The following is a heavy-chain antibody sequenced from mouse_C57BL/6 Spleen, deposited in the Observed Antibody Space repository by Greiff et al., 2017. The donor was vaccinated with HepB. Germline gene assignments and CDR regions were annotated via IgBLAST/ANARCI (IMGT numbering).Heavy chain of an antibody. CDR3: ARMAYGRGYFDY. V-gene: IGHV1-80*01. J-gene: IGHJ2*01. CDR2: IYPGDGDT. D-gene: IGHD1-1*01. CDR1: GYAFSSYW. Sequence: QVQLQQSGAELVKPGASVKISCKASGYAFSSYWMNWVKQRPGKGLEWIGQIYPGDGDTNYNGKFKGKATLTADISSSTAYMQLSSLTSEDSAVYFCARMAYGRGYFDYWGQGTTLTVSS.